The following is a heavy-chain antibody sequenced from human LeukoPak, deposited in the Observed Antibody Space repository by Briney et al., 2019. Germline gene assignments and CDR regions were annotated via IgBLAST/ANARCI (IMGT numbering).Heavy chain of an antibody. D-gene: IGHD6-13*01. Sequence: PSETLSLTCTVSGGSISSYYWSWIRQPPGKGLEWIGYIYYSGGTNYNPSLKSRVTISVDTSKNQFSLKLTSVTAADTAVYYCARVGQQLVRGNAFDLWGQGTMVTVSS. CDR2: IYYSGGT. V-gene: IGHV4-59*01. CDR1: GGSISSYY. J-gene: IGHJ3*01. CDR3: ARVGQQLVRGNAFDL.